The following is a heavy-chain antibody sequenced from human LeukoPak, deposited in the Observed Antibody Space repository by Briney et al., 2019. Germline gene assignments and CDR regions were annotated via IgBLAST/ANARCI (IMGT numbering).Heavy chain of an antibody. J-gene: IGHJ5*02. CDR2: INHSGST. D-gene: IGHD6-13*01. CDR3: ARSMYGSSWPFTT. V-gene: IGHV4-34*01. Sequence: KPSETLSLTCAVYGGSFSGYYWSWIRQPPGKGLEWIGEINHSGSTNYNPSLKSRVTISVDTSKNQFSLKLSSVTAADTAVYYCARSMYGSSWPFTTWGQGTLVTVSS. CDR1: GGSFSGYY.